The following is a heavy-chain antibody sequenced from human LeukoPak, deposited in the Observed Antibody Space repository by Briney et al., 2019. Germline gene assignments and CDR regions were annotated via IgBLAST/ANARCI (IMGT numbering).Heavy chain of an antibody. J-gene: IGHJ6*02. D-gene: IGHD3-3*01. CDR3: ARDGKRVTTQFYYYGIDL. CDR1: GFTFEDYG. Sequence: GGSLRLSCTAAGFTFEDYGMSWVRQTPGKGLEWVAGITWNGGSTDYAVSVRGRFTISRDNAKKSVYLQMNSLRAEDAALYHCARDGKRVTTQFYYYGIDLWGQGTTVTVSS. V-gene: IGHV3-20*01. CDR2: ITWNGGST.